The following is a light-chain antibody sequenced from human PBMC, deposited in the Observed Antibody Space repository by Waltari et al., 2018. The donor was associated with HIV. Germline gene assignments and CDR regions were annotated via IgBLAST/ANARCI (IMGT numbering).Light chain of an antibody. CDR1: QDISGA. Sequence: AIQLTQSPSSLSASVGDRVTITCRVSQDISGALAWYQQKPGKPPKLLIHDASILETGVPSKFSGSGAGAEFNLTISSLQPEDFATYYCQQFNSYPLTFGAGTTVEIK. CDR2: DAS. CDR3: QQFNSYPLT. V-gene: IGKV1-13*02. J-gene: IGKJ4*01.